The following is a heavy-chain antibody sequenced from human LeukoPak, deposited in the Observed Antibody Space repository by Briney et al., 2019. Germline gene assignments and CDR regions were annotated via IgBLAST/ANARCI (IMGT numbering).Heavy chain of an antibody. CDR1: GGSISSYY. CDR2: IYYSGST. Sequence: PSETLSLTCTVSGGSISSYYWSWIRQPPGKGLEWIGYIYYSGSTNYNPSLKSRVTISVDTSKNQFSLKLSSVTAADTAVYYCARRVYDSSGYTNWFDPWGQGTPVTVSS. J-gene: IGHJ5*02. V-gene: IGHV4-59*12. CDR3: ARRVYDSSGYTNWFDP. D-gene: IGHD3-22*01.